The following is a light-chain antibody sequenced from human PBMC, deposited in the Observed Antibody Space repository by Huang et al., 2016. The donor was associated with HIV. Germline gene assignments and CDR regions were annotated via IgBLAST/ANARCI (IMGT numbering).Light chain of an antibody. V-gene: IGKV6-21*02. CDR2: YAS. CDR3: HQSSSQPT. Sequence: EVVLTQSPEFQSVTPQEKVTITCRASQTVGNSLHWDQQKADQSPKLLIKYASQSISGVPSRFTGSGSGTEFTLTINGLEAEDAAIYYCHQSSSQPTFGPGTKVDI. J-gene: IGKJ3*01. CDR1: QTVGNS.